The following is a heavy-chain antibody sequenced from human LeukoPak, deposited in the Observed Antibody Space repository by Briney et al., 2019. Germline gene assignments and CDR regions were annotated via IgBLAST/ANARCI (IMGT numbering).Heavy chain of an antibody. CDR2: IKPDGSEK. Sequence: PGGSLRLSCAASGFTFSNLWMSWVRQAPGKGLEWVANIKPDGSEKYYVDSVRGRFTISRDNAKNSLFLQMNGLRADDTAVYYCAKEVTRVSRKAGDWFDPRGQGTRVTVSS. V-gene: IGHV3-7*01. D-gene: IGHD2-21*02. J-gene: IGHJ5*02. CDR3: AKEVTRVSRKAGDWFDP. CDR1: GFTFSNLW.